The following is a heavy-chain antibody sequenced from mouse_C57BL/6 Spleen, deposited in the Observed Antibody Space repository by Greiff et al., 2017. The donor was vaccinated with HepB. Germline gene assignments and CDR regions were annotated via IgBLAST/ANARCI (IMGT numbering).Heavy chain of an antibody. CDR1: GYTFTDYN. D-gene: IGHD2-2*01. CDR2: IKPNNGGT. Sequence: EVQVVESGPELVKPGASVKMSCKASGYTFTDYNMHWVKQSHGKSLEWIGYIKPNNGGTSYNQKFKGKATLTVNKSSSTAYMELRSLTSEDSAVYYCARSYGYDDGDWYFDVWGTGTTVTVSS. CDR3: ARSYGYDDGDWYFDV. J-gene: IGHJ1*03. V-gene: IGHV1-22*01.